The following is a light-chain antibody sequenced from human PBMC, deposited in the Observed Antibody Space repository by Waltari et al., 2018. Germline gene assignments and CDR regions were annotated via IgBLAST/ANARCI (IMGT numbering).Light chain of an antibody. V-gene: IGKV1-17*03. CDR1: QPITNY. CDR3: LQYKSYPFT. J-gene: IGKJ3*01. CDR2: GSS. Sequence: DIQMTQSPSAMSASVGDIVTITCRGSQPITNYLAWFQQKPGKAPKRRIYGSSTLQSGFPSRFSGSRSGTEFTLTISSLQPEDFATYYCLQYKSYPFTFGPGTKVDMK.